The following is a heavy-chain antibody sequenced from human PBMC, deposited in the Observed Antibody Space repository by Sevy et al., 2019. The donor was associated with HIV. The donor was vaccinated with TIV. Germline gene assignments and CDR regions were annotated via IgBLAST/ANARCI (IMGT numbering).Heavy chain of an antibody. J-gene: IGHJ4*02. V-gene: IGHV3-23*01. CDR2: LSFGCGKI. D-gene: IGHD3-10*02. CDR1: GFNFNIYS. Sequence: GGSLRLSCAVSGFNFNIYSMSWVRQAPGKGVEWVSTLSFGCGKINYAHSVKGRFIISRDDSKNTLYLQMNSLRAEDTAVYFCAREGCSRPHDYWGQGTLVTVSS. CDR3: AREGCSRPHDY.